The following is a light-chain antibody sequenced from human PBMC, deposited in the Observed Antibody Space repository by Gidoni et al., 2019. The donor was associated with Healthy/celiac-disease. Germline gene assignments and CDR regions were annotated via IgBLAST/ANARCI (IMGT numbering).Light chain of an antibody. CDR1: QSLLHSNGYNY. Sequence: DIVMTQSPLSLPVTPGEPASISCRSSQSLLHSNGYNYLDWYLQKPGQSPQLLIYLGSNRASGVPDRFSGSGSGTDFTLKIGRVEAEDVGVYYCMQALQTPRTFXXXTKLEIK. J-gene: IGKJ2*01. CDR3: MQALQTPRT. CDR2: LGS. V-gene: IGKV2-28*01.